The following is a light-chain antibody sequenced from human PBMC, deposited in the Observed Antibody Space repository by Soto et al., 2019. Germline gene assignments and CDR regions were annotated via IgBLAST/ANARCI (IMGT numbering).Light chain of an antibody. J-gene: IGKJ5*01. Sequence: EIVLTQSPATLSLSPGERATLSCRASQSVSRYLAWYQQRPGQAPRLLIYDASNRATGVPARFSGSGSGTDFTLTISSLENEDFAVYYGQQRSSWTPTFGQGTRLEIK. V-gene: IGKV3-11*01. CDR3: QQRSSWTPT. CDR2: DAS. CDR1: QSVSRY.